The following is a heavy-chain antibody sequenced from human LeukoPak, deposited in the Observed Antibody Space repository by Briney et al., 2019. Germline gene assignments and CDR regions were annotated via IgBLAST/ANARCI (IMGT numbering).Heavy chain of an antibody. CDR2: MSYSGST. V-gene: IGHV4-59*02. CDR1: GGSVSGYY. CDR3: AREGGSHRGDY. Sequence: MTSETLSLTCTVSGGSVSGYYCNWIRQPPGKGLEWIGYMSYSGSTNYNPSLKSRVTISVDTSKNQFSLKLSSVTAADTAVYYCAREGGSHRGDYWGQGTLVTVSS. D-gene: IGHD1-26*01. J-gene: IGHJ4*02.